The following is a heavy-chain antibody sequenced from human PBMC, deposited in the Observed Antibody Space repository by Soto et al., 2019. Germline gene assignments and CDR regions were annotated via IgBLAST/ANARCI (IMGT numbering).Heavy chain of an antibody. CDR1: GYSISSGYY. Sequence: SETLSLTCAVSGYSISSGYYWGWIRQPPGKGLEWIGSIYHSGSTYYNPSLKSRVTISVDTSKNQFSLKLSSVTAADTAVYYCARHQAWFGELFPFDYWGQGTLVTVSS. J-gene: IGHJ4*02. CDR3: ARHQAWFGELFPFDY. V-gene: IGHV4-38-2*01. CDR2: IYHSGST. D-gene: IGHD3-10*01.